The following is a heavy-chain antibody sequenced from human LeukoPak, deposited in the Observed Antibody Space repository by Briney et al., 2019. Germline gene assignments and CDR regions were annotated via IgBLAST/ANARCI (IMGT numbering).Heavy chain of an antibody. Sequence: GGSLRLSCAVSGCTFSSYWRSWVRQAPGKGLEWVANIKQDGSEKYYVDSVKGRFTISRDNAKNSLYLQMNSLRAEDTAVYYCARSTVTDFDYWGQGTLVTVSS. CDR3: ARSTVTDFDY. CDR1: GCTFSSYW. D-gene: IGHD4-17*01. CDR2: IKQDGSEK. J-gene: IGHJ4*02. V-gene: IGHV3-7*01.